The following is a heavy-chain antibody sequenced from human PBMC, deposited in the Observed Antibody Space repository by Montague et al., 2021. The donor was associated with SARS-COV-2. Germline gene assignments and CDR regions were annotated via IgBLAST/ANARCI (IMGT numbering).Heavy chain of an antibody. Sequence: TLSLTCTVAGGSISGDNYYWTWIRQHPGKGLVWIAYIYYTGSTXYNPSLQSRLRTSLDTSKNQFSLALTSVTAADTAIYCCARNRGWGSRGAGYIDLWGRGTLVTVSS. V-gene: IGHV4-31*03. CDR3: ARNRGWGSRGAGYIDL. J-gene: IGHJ2*01. D-gene: IGHD7-27*01. CDR1: GGSISGDNYY. CDR2: IYYTGST.